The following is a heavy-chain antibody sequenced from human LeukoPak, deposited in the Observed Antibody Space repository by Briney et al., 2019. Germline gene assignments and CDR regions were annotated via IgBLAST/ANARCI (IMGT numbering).Heavy chain of an antibody. J-gene: IGHJ4*02. CDR3: IRDSCSSTSYRGYFDY. D-gene: IGHD2-2*01. Sequence: PGGSLRLSCAASRVTFNSYAMRWVRQAPGKGLEWVSAISGSGGSTYYADSVKRRFTISRDNSKYALYLQMNSLSAEDTAVYDCIRDSCSSTSYRGYFDYWGQGTLVTVSS. CDR1: RVTFNSYA. CDR2: ISGSGGST. V-gene: IGHV3-23*01.